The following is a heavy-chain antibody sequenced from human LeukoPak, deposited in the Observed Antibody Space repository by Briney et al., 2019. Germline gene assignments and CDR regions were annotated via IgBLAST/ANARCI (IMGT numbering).Heavy chain of an antibody. CDR3: ASSRGYSYGYYFDY. V-gene: IGHV3-33*01. Sequence: PGRSLRLSCAASGFTFSSYGMHWVRQAPGKGLEWVAVIWYDVSNKYYADSVKGRFTISRDNSKNTLYLQMNSLRAEDTAVYDCASSRGYSYGYYFDYWGQGTLVTVSS. D-gene: IGHD5-18*01. CDR1: GFTFSSYG. CDR2: IWYDVSNK. J-gene: IGHJ4*02.